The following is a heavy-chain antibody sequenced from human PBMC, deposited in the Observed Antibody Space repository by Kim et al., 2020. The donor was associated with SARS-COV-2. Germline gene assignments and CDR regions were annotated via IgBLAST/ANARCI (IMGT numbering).Heavy chain of an antibody. Sequence: SETLSLTCAVYGGSFSGYYWSWIRQPPGKGLEWIGEINHSGSTNYNPSLKSRVTISVDTSKNQFSLKLSSVTAADTAVYYCARASRARITMVRGVSYYYG. J-gene: IGHJ6*01. CDR1: GGSFSGYY. CDR2: INHSGST. V-gene: IGHV4-34*01. D-gene: IGHD3-10*01. CDR3: ARASRARITMVRGVSYYYG.